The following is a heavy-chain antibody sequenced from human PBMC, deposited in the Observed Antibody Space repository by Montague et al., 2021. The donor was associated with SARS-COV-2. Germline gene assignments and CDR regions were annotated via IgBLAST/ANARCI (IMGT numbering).Heavy chain of an antibody. Sequence: SETLSLTCAVYGGSFSGCYWSWIRQPPGKGLEWIGEINHSGSTNYNPSLKSRVTISVDTSKNQFSLELSSVTAVDTAVYYCARALPVTTFFYSYYGMDVWGQGTTVTVSS. CDR2: INHSGST. V-gene: IGHV4-34*01. CDR3: ARALPVTTFFYSYYGMDV. D-gene: IGHD4-17*01. CDR1: GGSFSGCY. J-gene: IGHJ6*02.